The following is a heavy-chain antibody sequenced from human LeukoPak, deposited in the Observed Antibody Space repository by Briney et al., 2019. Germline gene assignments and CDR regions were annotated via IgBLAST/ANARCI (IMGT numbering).Heavy chain of an antibody. CDR1: GFTFSSYA. D-gene: IGHD3-22*01. CDR2: ISGSGGRT. V-gene: IGHV3-23*01. Sequence: PGGSLRLSCAASGFTFSSYAMSWVRQAPGKGLEWVSTISGSGGRTYYADSVKGRFTISRDNSKNTLYLQMNSLRAEDTAVYYCAKSSGYYPLNTQEDYWGQGTLVTVSS. J-gene: IGHJ4*02. CDR3: AKSSGYYPLNTQEDY.